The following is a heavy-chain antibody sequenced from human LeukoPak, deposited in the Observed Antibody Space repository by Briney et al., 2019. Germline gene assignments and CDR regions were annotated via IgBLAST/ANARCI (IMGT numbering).Heavy chain of an antibody. J-gene: IGHJ4*02. CDR1: GFTFSTHT. CDR2: IKQDGSEK. Sequence: GGSLRLSCAASGFTFSTHTMSWVRQAPGKGLEWVANIKQDGSEKNYVDSVKGRFTISRDNAKNSLYLQMNSLRAEDTAVYYCASGLELDYWGQGTLVTVSS. V-gene: IGHV3-7*03. CDR3: ASGLELDY.